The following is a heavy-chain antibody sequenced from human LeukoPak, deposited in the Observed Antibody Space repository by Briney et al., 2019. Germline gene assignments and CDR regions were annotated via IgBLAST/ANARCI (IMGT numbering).Heavy chain of an antibody. D-gene: IGHD6-6*01. CDR2: INHSGST. J-gene: IGHJ5*02. Sequence: NPSETLSLTCTVSGGSISSSSYYWGWIRQPPGKGLEWIGEINHSGSTNYNPSLKSRVTISVDTSKNQFSLKLSSVTAADTAVYYCARGPDLVYSWFDPWGQGTLVTVSS. CDR3: ARGPDLVYSWFDP. V-gene: IGHV4-39*07. CDR1: GGSISSSSYY.